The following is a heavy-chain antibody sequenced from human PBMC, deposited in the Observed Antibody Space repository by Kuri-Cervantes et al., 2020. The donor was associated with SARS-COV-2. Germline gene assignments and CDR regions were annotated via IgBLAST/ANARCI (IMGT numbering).Heavy chain of an antibody. CDR2: IYHTGST. V-gene: IGHV4-61*01. CDR3: ARSVIIFGGVIFDQ. D-gene: IGHD3-16*01. Sequence: SEILSLTCTVSGGSISSESYYWSWIRQPPGRGLEWVGHIYHTGSTNYNPSLKSRLTISVDTSKSQFSLKLSSVTAADTAVYYCARSVIIFGGVIFDQWGQGTLVTVSS. CDR1: GGSISSESYY. J-gene: IGHJ4*02.